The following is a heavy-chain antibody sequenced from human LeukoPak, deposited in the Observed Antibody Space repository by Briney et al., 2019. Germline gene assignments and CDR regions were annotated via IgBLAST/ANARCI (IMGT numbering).Heavy chain of an antibody. CDR3: ARDESAAAGTFDY. J-gene: IGHJ4*02. V-gene: IGHV3-21*01. Sequence: GGSLRLSCAASGFTFSSYSMNWVRQAPGKGLEWVSSISSSSSYIYYADSVKGRFTISRDNAKNSLYLQMNSLRAEDTAVYYCARDESAAAGTFDYWGQGTQVTVSS. CDR1: GFTFSSYS. CDR2: ISSSSSYI. D-gene: IGHD6-13*01.